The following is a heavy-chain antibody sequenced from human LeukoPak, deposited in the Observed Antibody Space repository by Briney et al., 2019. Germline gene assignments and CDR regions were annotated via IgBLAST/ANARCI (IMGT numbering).Heavy chain of an antibody. Sequence: SETLSLTCTVSGGSISSYYWSWLRQPPGKGLEWLGYIYYSGSTNYNPSLKSRVTISVDTSKNQFSLKLSSVTAADTAVYYCASLTTGTTSSYYFDYWGQGTLVTVSS. J-gene: IGHJ4*02. CDR1: GGSISSYY. D-gene: IGHD1-1*01. V-gene: IGHV4-59*01. CDR3: ASLTTGTTSSYYFDY. CDR2: IYYSGST.